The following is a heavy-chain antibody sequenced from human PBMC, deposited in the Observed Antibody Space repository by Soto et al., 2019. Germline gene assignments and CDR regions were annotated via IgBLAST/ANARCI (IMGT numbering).Heavy chain of an antibody. CDR1: GGSFSGYY. CDR3: AREGYDYVWGSYRYPYYYGMDV. CDR2: INHSGST. D-gene: IGHD3-16*02. V-gene: IGHV4-34*01. J-gene: IGHJ6*02. Sequence: QVQLQQWGAGLLKPSETLSLTCAVYGGSFSGYYWSWIRQPPGKGLEWIGEINHSGSTNYNPSLKSRFTISVSTSKNKFSLKLSSVTAADTAVYYCAREGYDYVWGSYRYPYYYGMDVWGQGTTVTVSS.